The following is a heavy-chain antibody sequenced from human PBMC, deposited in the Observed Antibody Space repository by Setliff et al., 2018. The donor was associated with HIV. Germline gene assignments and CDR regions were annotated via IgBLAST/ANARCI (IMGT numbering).Heavy chain of an antibody. CDR2: MYYSGNT. CDR3: SNWNTTVDADS. CDR1: GVSISNYY. Sequence: PSETLSLTCTVSGVSISNYYWSWIRQPPGKGLEWIGYMYYSGNTNYIPSLKSRVTMSLDTSKNQFSLNLNSVTAADTAVYYCSNWNTTVDADSWGQGTLVTVPS. D-gene: IGHD1-1*01. V-gene: IGHV4-59*12. J-gene: IGHJ4*02.